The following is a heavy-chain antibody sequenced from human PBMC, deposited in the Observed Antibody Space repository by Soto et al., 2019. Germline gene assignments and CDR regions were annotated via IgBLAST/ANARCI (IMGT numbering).Heavy chain of an antibody. D-gene: IGHD1-7*01. CDR1: GFTFNSYA. Sequence: EVQLLESGGGLVQPGGSLRLSCAASGFTFNSYAMSWVRQAPGRGLEWVSTISAGGTTTYYADSMKGRFTISRDNSKSTLYLQMNSLGAEDRAVYYSAKPGLTGTTGRTHPWFDLWGQGTLVTVSS. CDR2: ISAGGTTT. V-gene: IGHV3-23*01. J-gene: IGHJ5*02. CDR3: AKPGLTGTTGRTHPWFDL.